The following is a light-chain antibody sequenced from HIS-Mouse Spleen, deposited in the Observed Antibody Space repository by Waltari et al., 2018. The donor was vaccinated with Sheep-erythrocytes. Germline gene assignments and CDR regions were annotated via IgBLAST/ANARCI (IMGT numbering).Light chain of an antibody. J-gene: IGLJ1*01. V-gene: IGLV2-11*01. CDR1: SSDVGGYNY. Sequence: SVSGSPGQSVTISCTGTSSDVGGYNYVSWYQQHPGKAPKLMIYDVSKRPSGVPDRFSVSKSGNTASLTISGLQAEDEADYYCCSYAGSYNHVFATGTKVTVL. CDR3: CSYAGSYNHV. CDR2: DVS.